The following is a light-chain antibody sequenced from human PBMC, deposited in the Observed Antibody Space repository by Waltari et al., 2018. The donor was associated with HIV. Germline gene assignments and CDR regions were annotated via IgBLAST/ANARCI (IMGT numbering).Light chain of an antibody. CDR1: VPNMGVNY. V-gene: IGLV1-51*02. J-gene: IGLJ2*01. Sequence: QSVLTQPPSVSGTPRQTVPISCSGHVPNMGVNYVSWYPPLPGTTPTFLIFENKKRPAGVPDRSSGSKSGTSATLVITRLQTGDEGDYYCGTWDSSLSIAVFGGGTKLTVL. CDR3: GTWDSSLSIAV. CDR2: ENK.